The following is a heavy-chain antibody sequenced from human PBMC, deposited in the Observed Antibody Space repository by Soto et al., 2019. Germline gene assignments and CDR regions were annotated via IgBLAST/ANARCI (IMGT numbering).Heavy chain of an antibody. J-gene: IGHJ4*02. CDR3: ARESEDLTSNFDY. V-gene: IGHV3-21*06. Sequence: GGSLRLSCAASGFTFTRYSMNWVRQAPGKGLEWVSSISSTTNYIYYGDSMKGRFTISRDNAKNSLYLEMNSLRAEDTAVYYYARESEDLTSNFDYWGQGTLVTVSS. CDR2: ISSTTNYI. CDR1: GFTFTRYS.